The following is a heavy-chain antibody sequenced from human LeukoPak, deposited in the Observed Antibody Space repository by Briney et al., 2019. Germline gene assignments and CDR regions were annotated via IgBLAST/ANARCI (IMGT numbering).Heavy chain of an antibody. V-gene: IGHV1-69*05. J-gene: IGHJ4*02. CDR3: ARAGILRWPKVDPYFDY. Sequence: SVKVSCKASGGAFSSYAISWVRQAPGQGLEWMGGIIPIFGTANYAQKFQGRVTITTDESTSTAYMELSSLRSEDTAVYYCARAGILRWPKVDPYFDYWGQGTLVTVSS. CDR2: IIPIFGTA. CDR1: GGAFSSYA. D-gene: IGHD4-23*01.